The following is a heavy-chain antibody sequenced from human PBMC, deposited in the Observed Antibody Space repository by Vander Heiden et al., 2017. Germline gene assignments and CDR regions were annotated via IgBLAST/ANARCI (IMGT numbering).Heavy chain of an antibody. D-gene: IGHD3-10*01. J-gene: IGHJ4*02. CDR1: GFTFSSFA. CDR3: AKGQTLRAVKIDY. Sequence: EVQLLESGGGLVYPGGSLRLSCADSGFTFSSFAMRWVRQAPGKGLEWVSGITGSGGGAYYTDSVKGRFTISRDNSKNTLFLQMNSLRADDTALYYCAKGQTLRAVKIDYWGQGTLVTVSS. CDR2: ITGSGGGA. V-gene: IGHV3-23*01.